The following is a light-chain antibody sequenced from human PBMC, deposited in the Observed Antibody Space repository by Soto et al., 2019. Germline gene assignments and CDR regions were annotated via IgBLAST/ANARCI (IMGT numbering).Light chain of an antibody. Sequence: IVVSQSPATLSVSQGERVTLSCRASQSVSGHLAWYQQKPGQAPRLLIYGASTRATGIPARFSGSGSGTEFTLTISSLQSEDFATYSCQQLNSYPLTFGGGTKVDI. CDR2: GAS. J-gene: IGKJ4*01. V-gene: IGKV3-15*01. CDR1: QSVSGH. CDR3: QQLNSYPLT.